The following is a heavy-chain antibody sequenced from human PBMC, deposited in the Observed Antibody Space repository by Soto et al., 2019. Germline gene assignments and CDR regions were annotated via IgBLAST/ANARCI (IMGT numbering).Heavy chain of an antibody. J-gene: IGHJ3*02. Sequence: QITLKESGPTLVKPTQTLTLTCTFSGFSLSTSGVGVGWIRQPPGKALEWLALIYWDDDKRYSPSLKSRLTIXXGXPXIRVGLTITNMDPVDTGTYYGAQTVDTARVKDALDIWVQGTIVTVSS. CDR2: IYWDDDK. D-gene: IGHD5-18*01. CDR3: AQTVDTARVKDALDI. V-gene: IGHV2-5*02. CDR1: GFSLSTSGVG.